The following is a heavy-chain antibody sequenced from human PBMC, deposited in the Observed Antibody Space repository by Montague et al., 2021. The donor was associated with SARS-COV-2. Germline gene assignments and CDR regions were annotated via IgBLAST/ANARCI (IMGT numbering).Heavy chain of an antibody. Sequence: SRRLSWSASGFTVSSNYMSWVRQAPGKGLEWVSVIYSGGSTYYADSVKGRFTISRDNSKNTLYLQMNSLRAEDTAVYYCASLGSGWENDYWGQGTLVTVSS. CDR1: GFTVSSNY. D-gene: IGHD6-19*01. V-gene: IGHV3-53*01. CDR3: ASLGSGWENDY. CDR2: IYSGGST. J-gene: IGHJ4*02.